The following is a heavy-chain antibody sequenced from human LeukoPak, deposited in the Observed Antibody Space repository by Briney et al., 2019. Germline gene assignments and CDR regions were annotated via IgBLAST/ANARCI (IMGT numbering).Heavy chain of an antibody. D-gene: IGHD4-17*01. V-gene: IGHV3-20*04. CDR3: ARGSYGDYFWNKHFDP. CDR1: GFTFDDYG. CDR2: INWNGGST. Sequence: GGSLRLSCAASGFTFDDYGMSWVRQAPGKGLEWVSGINWNGGSTGYADSVKGRFTISRDNAKNTLYLQMNSLRAEDTAVYYCARGSYGDYFWNKHFDPWGQGTLVTVSS. J-gene: IGHJ5*02.